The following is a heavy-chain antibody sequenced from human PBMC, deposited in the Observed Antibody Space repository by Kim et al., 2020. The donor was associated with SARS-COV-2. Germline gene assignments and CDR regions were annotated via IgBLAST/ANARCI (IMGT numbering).Heavy chain of an antibody. CDR2: ISGGAVNK. CDR1: GFTFDTYA. J-gene: IGHJ6*02. Sequence: GGSLRLSCAASGFTFDTYAMSWVRQAPGKGLEWVSVISGGAVNKFYADSVRGRFPISRDNSKNTLYLQMNSLRDEDTALYDCAKMVIMDGYNYFYYYAMDVWGQGTTVTVSS. CDR3: AKMVIMDGYNYFYYYAMDV. D-gene: IGHD2-21*01. V-gene: IGHV3-23*01.